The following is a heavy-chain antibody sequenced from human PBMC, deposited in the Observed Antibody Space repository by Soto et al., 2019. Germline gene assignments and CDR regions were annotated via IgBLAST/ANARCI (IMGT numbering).Heavy chain of an antibody. CDR3: AKDSPNPVAGTLAEYFQH. D-gene: IGHD6-19*01. CDR1: GFTFSSYA. V-gene: IGHV3-23*01. Sequence: DVQLLESGGGLVQPGGSLRLSCAASGFTFSSYAMSWVRQAPGKGLEWVSAISGSGGSTYYADSVKGRFTISRDNSKNTLYLQMNSLRAEDTAVYYCAKDSPNPVAGTLAEYFQHWGQGTLVTVSS. CDR2: ISGSGGST. J-gene: IGHJ1*01.